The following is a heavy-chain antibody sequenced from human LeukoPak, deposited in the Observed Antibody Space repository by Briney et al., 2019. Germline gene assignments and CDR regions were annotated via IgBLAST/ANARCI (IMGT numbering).Heavy chain of an antibody. J-gene: IGHJ4*02. V-gene: IGHV3-30-3*01. CDR3: ARPPTRSSSEYYFDY. D-gene: IGHD6-13*01. CDR2: ISYDGNNK. Sequence: PGRSLRLSCAASGFTFSSYAMHWVRQAPGKGLEWVAVISYDGNNKYYADSVQGRFTISRDNSKSTLYLQMNSLRAEDTAVYYCARPPTRSSSEYYFDYWGQGTLVTVSS. CDR1: GFTFSSYA.